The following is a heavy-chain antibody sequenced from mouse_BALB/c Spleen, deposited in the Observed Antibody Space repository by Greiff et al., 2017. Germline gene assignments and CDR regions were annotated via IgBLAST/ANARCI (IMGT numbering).Heavy chain of an antibody. D-gene: IGHD1-1*01. J-gene: IGHJ1*01. CDR1: GFTFSSYG. V-gene: IGHV5-6-3*01. Sequence: EVHLVESGGGLVQPGGSLKLSCAASGFTFSSYGMSWVRQTPDKRLELVATINSNGGSTYYPDSVKGRFTISRDNAKNTLYLQMSSLKSEDTAMYYCARAGVYYGSSRYFDVWGAGTTVTVSS. CDR3: ARAGVYYGSSRYFDV. CDR2: INSNGGST.